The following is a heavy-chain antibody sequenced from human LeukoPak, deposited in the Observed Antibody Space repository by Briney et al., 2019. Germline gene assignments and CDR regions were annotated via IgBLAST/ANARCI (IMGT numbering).Heavy chain of an antibody. D-gene: IGHD2-21*01. CDR3: ARHFVRNGFDI. Sequence: GGSLRLSCAASGFTFSSYAMSWVRQAPGKGLEWVSTISASGGDTFYIDSVKGRFTISRDNSKNTLYLQMNSLRVEDTAVYHCARHFVRNGFDIWGQGTWSPPLQ. J-gene: IGHJ3*02. CDR2: ISASGGDT. V-gene: IGHV3-23*01. CDR1: GFTFSSYA.